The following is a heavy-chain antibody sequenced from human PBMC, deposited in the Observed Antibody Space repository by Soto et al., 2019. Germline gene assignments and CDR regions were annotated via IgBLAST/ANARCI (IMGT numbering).Heavy chain of an antibody. CDR3: AKDRRGFSYGLFY. CDR2: ISGSGGNS. CDR1: GLTFSSYA. V-gene: IGHV3-23*01. Sequence: GGSMRLSCATSGLTFSSYAMSWVCQAPGKELEWVSAISGSGGNSYYADSVNGPFTISRDNSKNTLYLKMNRRRAEDTAVYYCAKDRRGFSYGLFYWGQGTLVTVSS. J-gene: IGHJ4*02. D-gene: IGHD5-18*01.